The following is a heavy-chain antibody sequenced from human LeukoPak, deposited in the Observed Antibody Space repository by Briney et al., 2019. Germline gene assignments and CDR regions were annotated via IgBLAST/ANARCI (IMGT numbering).Heavy chain of an antibody. J-gene: IGHJ3*02. Sequence: GGSLRLSCAASGSTFSSYAMSWVRQAPGKGLEWVSAISGSGGSTYYADSVKGRFTISRDNSKNTLYLQMNSLRAEDTAVYYCAKPQYYDFWSGYPYDAFDIWGQGTMVTVSS. CDR3: AKPQYYDFWSGYPYDAFDI. D-gene: IGHD3-3*01. V-gene: IGHV3-23*01. CDR2: ISGSGGST. CDR1: GSTFSSYA.